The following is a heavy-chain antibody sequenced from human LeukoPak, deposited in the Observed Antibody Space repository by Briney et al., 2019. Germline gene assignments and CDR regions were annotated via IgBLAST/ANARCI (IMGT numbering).Heavy chain of an antibody. Sequence: SVKVSCKASGGTFSSYAISWVRQAPGQGLEWMGRIIPIFGAANYAQKFQGRVTITTDESTSTAYMELSSLRSEDTAVYYCASRVTSAFDIWGQGTMVTVSS. V-gene: IGHV1-69*05. CDR1: GGTFSSYA. CDR2: IIPIFGAA. D-gene: IGHD3-16*01. J-gene: IGHJ3*02. CDR3: ASRVTSAFDI.